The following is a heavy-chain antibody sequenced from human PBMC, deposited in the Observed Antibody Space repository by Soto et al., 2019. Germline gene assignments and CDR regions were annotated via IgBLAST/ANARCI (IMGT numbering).Heavy chain of an antibody. CDR3: ARDPTSASAWPYYFDS. Sequence: GGSLRISCVASGFNFSTYGMHWVRQAPGKGLEWVAVIWFDGTNKYYGDSVKGRFTISRDNSKNTLYLQMNSLRAEDTALYFCARDPTSASAWPYYFDSWGKGTVVTVSS. J-gene: IGHJ4*02. D-gene: IGHD2-2*01. CDR2: IWFDGTNK. CDR1: GFNFSTYG. V-gene: IGHV3-33*01.